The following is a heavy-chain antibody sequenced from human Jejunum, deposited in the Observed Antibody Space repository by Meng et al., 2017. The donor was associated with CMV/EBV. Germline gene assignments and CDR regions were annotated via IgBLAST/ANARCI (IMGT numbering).Heavy chain of an antibody. J-gene: IGHJ5*02. Sequence: LVEVGGGLVKPGGSLGLSCIAVGFTFSTYDMNWVRQCPGKGLEWVSSISSRSRYINYADSVKGRFTISRDNAENSLYLQMNSLRVEDTAVYYCARDIDHWGQGTLVTVSS. CDR3: ARDIDH. V-gene: IGHV3-21*01. CDR1: GFTFSTYD. CDR2: ISSRSRYI.